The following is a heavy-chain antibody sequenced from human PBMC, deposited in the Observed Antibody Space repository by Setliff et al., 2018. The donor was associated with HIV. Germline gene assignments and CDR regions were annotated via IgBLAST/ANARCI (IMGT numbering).Heavy chain of an antibody. Sequence: GASVKVSCKASGYTFTSDYIHWVRQAPGQGLEWMGWISAYNVNTNYAQKLQGRVTMTTDTSTSTAYMELRSLRSDDTAVYYCARDQPRITMIVVVPFPMDVWGKGTTVTVSS. CDR3: ARDQPRITMIVVVPFPMDV. V-gene: IGHV1-18*04. CDR1: GYTFTSDY. J-gene: IGHJ6*03. D-gene: IGHD3-22*01. CDR2: ISAYNVNT.